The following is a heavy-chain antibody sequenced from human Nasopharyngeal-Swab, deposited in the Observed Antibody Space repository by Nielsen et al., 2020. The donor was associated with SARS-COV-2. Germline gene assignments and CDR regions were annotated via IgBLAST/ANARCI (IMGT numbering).Heavy chain of an antibody. J-gene: IGHJ4*02. D-gene: IGHD6-13*01. CDR2: IWYDGSNK. CDR1: GFTFSSYG. CDR3: ARLESSSWYWSY. V-gene: IGHV3-33*01. Sequence: GGSLRLSCAASGFTFSSYGMHWVRQAPGKGLEWVAVIWYDGSNKYYADSVKGRFTISRDNSKNTLYLQMNSLRAEDTAVYYCARLESSSWYWSYWGRGTLVTVSS.